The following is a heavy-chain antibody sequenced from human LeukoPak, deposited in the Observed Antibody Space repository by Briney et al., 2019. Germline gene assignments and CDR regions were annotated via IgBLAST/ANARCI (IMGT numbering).Heavy chain of an antibody. CDR2: IYYSGST. D-gene: IGHD6-13*01. Sequence: PSETLSLTCTISGGSIISYYWSWIRQPPGKGLEWIGYIYYSGSTNYDPSLKSRVTISVDTSKNQFSLKLSSVTAADTAIYYCARGYGSSWYGVDYWGQGTLVTVSS. CDR1: GGSIISYY. V-gene: IGHV4-59*01. CDR3: ARGYGSSWYGVDY. J-gene: IGHJ4*02.